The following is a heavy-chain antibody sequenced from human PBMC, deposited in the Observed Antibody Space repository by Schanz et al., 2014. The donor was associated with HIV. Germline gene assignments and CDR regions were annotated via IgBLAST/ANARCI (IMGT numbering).Heavy chain of an antibody. CDR2: ISESGGRT. CDR3: AKPEYDSRGSSQSHFDY. D-gene: IGHD3-22*01. J-gene: IGHJ4*02. Sequence: EVNLVESGGGLVKPGRSLRLSCAASGFTFGDYPMSWFRQAPGKGLEWVSSISESGGRTYYADSVNGRFTISRDNSKNTLYLQMTTLRIDDTAVYYCAKPEYDSRGSSQSHFDYWGQGTLVTVSS. V-gene: IGHV3-23*04. CDR1: GFTFGDYP.